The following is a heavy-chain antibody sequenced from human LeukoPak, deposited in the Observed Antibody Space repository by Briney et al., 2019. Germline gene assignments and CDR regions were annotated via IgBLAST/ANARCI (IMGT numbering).Heavy chain of an antibody. CDR3: ARDLGSYYGSGSYSNYFDY. Sequence: SETLTLTCTVSGGSISSYYWSWIRQPAGKGLEWIGRICYSGSTNYNPSLKSRVTMSVATSKNRFSLKLNCVTAADTAVYYCARDLGSYYGSGSYSNYFDYWGQGTLVTVSS. J-gene: IGHJ4*02. CDR1: GGSISSYY. V-gene: IGHV4-4*07. D-gene: IGHD3-10*01. CDR2: ICYSGST.